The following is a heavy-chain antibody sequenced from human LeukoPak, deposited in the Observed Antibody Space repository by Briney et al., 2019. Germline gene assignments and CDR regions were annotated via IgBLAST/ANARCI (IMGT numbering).Heavy chain of an antibody. CDR2: IYTGENT. V-gene: IGHV4-39*02. D-gene: IGHD5-24*01. Sequence: SETLSLTCTVSGASVISTNYYWGWIRQPPGKGLEWIGNIYTGENTYYNPSLKSRVTISVDTSKNHLSLTLASVTAADTAVYYCARAGMTTIEIDYWGQGTLVTVSS. J-gene: IGHJ4*02. CDR1: GASVISTNYY. CDR3: ARAGMTTIEIDY.